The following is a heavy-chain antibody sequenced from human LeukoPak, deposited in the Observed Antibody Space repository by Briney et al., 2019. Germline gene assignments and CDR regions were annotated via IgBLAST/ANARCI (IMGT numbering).Heavy chain of an antibody. J-gene: IGHJ4*02. D-gene: IGHD5-18*01. V-gene: IGHV4-34*01. Sequence: SETLSLTCTVYGGSFSDYYWSWIRQPPGKGLEWIGEINHSGTTNYNPSLKSRVTISVDTSKNQFSLKLNSVTAADTAVYYCASNNHRDGYSYGDYHFDYWGQGTLVTVSS. CDR1: GGSFSDYY. CDR3: ASNNHRDGYSYGDYHFDY. CDR2: INHSGTT.